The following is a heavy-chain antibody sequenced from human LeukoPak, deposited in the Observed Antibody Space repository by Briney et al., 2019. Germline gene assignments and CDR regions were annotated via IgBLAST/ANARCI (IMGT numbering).Heavy chain of an antibody. CDR3: ASHYDSSGYYYRGGDY. Sequence: GGSLRLSCAASGFTFSSYSMNWVRQAPGKGLEWVSSISSSSSYIYYADSVKGRFTISRDNAKNSLYLQMNSLRAEDTAVYYCASHYDSSGYYYRGGDYWGQGTLVTVSS. D-gene: IGHD3-22*01. CDR1: GFTFSSYS. V-gene: IGHV3-21*01. J-gene: IGHJ4*02. CDR2: ISSSSSYI.